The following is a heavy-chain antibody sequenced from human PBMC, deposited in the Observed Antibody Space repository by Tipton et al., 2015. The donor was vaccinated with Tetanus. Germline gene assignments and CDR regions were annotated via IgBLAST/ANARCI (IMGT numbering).Heavy chain of an antibody. Sequence: QVQLVQSGAEIKKPGSSVKVSCKPSGDIFTNYAITWVRQAPGQGFEWMGGIIPIFGSTKYAQKFQGRVTITADQSTNTVYVDVSTLQSEDTAVYFCAKASKMATNWYHFDYWGQGTLVTVSS. J-gene: IGHJ4*02. CDR3: AKASKMATNWYHFDY. D-gene: IGHD5-24*01. V-gene: IGHV1-69*01. CDR2: IIPIFGST. CDR1: GDIFTNYA.